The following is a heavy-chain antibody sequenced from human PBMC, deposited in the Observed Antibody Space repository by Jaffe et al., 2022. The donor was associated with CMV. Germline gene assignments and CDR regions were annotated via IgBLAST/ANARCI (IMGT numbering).Heavy chain of an antibody. D-gene: IGHD5-18*01. CDR2: VYHSGSS. Sequence: QVQLQESGPGLVKPSGTLSLTCAVSGDSISSTNWWSWVRQAPNKGLEWIGEVYHSGSSRFNPSLKSRLTISIDKSKNQFSLKLTSVTAADTAVYYCARVHRIDLWLLFDYWGQGAPVTVSS. J-gene: IGHJ4*02. CDR3: ARVHRIDLWLLFDY. CDR1: GDSISSTNW. V-gene: IGHV4-4*02.